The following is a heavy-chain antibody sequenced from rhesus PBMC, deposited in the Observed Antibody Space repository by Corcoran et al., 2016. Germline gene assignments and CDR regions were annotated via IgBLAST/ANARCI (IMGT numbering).Heavy chain of an antibody. Sequence: QVQLQESGPGLVKPSETLSLTCAVSGGSISSNYWSWIRQPPGKGLEWIGRISGRGGSPDHNPSLKSRVTISTDTSKNQFSLKLSSVPAADTAVYYCARENDYNIWTGYYNHYWYFDLWGPGTPITISS. CDR3: ARENDYNIWTGYYNHYWYFDL. CDR1: GGSISSNY. CDR2: ISGRGGSP. D-gene: IGHD3-3*01. V-gene: IGHV4-173*01. J-gene: IGHJ2*01.